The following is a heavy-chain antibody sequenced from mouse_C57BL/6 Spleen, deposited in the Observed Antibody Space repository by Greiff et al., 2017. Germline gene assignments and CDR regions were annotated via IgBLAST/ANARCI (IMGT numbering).Heavy chain of an antibody. CDR2: IDPENGDT. J-gene: IGHJ2*01. D-gene: IGHD1-1*01. Sequence: EVKLMESGAELVRPGASVKLSCTASGFNIKDDYMHWVKQRTEQGLEWIGWIDPENGDTEYASKFQGKATITADTSSNTAYLQLSSLTSEDTAVYYCTTKTTVPAYWGQGTTLTVSS. CDR1: GFNIKDDY. V-gene: IGHV14-4*01. CDR3: TTKTTVPAY.